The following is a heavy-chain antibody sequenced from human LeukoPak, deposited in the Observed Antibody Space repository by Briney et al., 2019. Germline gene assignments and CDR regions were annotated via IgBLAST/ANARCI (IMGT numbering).Heavy chain of an antibody. CDR1: GYTFTSYD. J-gene: IGHJ3*02. Sequence: ASVKVSCKASGYTFTSYDINLVRQATGQGLEWMGWRNPNSGNTGYAQKFQGRVTMTRNTSISTAYMELSSLRSEDTAVYYCARLRWYYYDSSGYSTGEHDAFDIWGQGTMVTVSS. D-gene: IGHD3-22*01. CDR2: RNPNSGNT. CDR3: ARLRWYYYDSSGYSTGEHDAFDI. V-gene: IGHV1-8*01.